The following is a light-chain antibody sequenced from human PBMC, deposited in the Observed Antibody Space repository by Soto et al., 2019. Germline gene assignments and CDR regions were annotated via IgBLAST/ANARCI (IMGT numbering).Light chain of an antibody. CDR1: QSISSW. Sequence: DIQMTQSPSTLSASVGARVSITCPASQSISSWLAWYQQKPGKAPKLLIYDASNLESGVPSRFSGSGSGTEFALTISGLQPDDFATYDCQQYNSYSWTFGQGTQVDIK. V-gene: IGKV1-5*01. J-gene: IGKJ1*01. CDR2: DAS. CDR3: QQYNSYSWT.